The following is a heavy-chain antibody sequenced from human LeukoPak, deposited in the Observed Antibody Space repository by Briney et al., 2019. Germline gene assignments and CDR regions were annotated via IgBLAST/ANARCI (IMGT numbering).Heavy chain of an antibody. Sequence: GGSLRLSCAASGFTLNNAWMSWVRQAPGKGLEWVASIKHDGSEKYYVDSVRGRFTISRDNTMNSLYLQMSSLRAEDTAVYYCATDRGWRTSGYYLYYFEYWGQGTLVTYSS. CDR3: ATDRGWRTSGYYLYYFEY. CDR1: GFTLNNAW. J-gene: IGHJ4*02. D-gene: IGHD3-3*01. V-gene: IGHV3-7*01. CDR2: IKHDGSEK.